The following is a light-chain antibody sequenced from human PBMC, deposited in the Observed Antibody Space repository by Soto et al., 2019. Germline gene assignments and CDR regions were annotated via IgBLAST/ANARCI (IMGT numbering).Light chain of an antibody. Sequence: EIVLTQSPGTLSLSPGERATLSCRASQSVSSNYLAWYQFKVGQAPRLLIYGASNRPTGIPDRFSGSGSGTDFTLTISRLEPEDSAVYFCQQYGGSLIFTFGPGTKLDIK. CDR1: QSVSSNY. CDR2: GAS. CDR3: QQYGGSLIFT. V-gene: IGKV3-20*01. J-gene: IGKJ3*01.